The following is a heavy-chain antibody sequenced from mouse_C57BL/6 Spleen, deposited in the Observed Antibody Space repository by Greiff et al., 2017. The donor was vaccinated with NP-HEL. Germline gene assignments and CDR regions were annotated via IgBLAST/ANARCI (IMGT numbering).Heavy chain of an antibody. J-gene: IGHJ2*01. CDR2: IHPNSGST. D-gene: IGHD4-1*01. Sequence: VQLQQPGAELVKPGASVKLSCKASGYTFTSYWMHWVKQRPGQGLEWIGMIHPNSGSTNYNEKFKSKATLTVDKSSSTAYMQLSSLTSEDSAVYYCARSRDLGRSYFDYWGQGTTLTVSS. V-gene: IGHV1-64*01. CDR1: GYTFTSYW. CDR3: ARSRDLGRSYFDY.